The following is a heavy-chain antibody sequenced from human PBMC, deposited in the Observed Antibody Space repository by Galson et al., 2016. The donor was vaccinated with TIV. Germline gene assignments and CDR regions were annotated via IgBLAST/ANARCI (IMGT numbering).Heavy chain of an antibody. CDR1: GYTFTGYY. Sequence: SVKVSCKASGYTFTGYYMHWVRQAPGQGLEWMGWIIPNTGVTNYAQRFQGRVTMTRDTSISTVYMELSRLRPDDTAVYYCARGDVGFDSWGQGTLVTVSS. V-gene: IGHV1-2*02. CDR3: ARGDVGFDS. J-gene: IGHJ4*02. D-gene: IGHD2-21*02. CDR2: IIPNTGVT.